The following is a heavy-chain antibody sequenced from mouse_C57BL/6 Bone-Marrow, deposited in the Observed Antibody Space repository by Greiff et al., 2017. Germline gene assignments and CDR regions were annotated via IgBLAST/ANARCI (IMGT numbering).Heavy chain of an antibody. V-gene: IGHV1-55*01. Sequence: QVQLKESGAELVKPGASVKMSCKASGYTFTSYWITWVKQRPGQGLEWIGDIYPGSGSTNYNEKFKSKATLTVDTSSSTAYMQLSSLTSEDSAVYYCAREGATMVTNWGQGTLVTVSA. CDR1: GYTFTSYW. D-gene: IGHD2-2*01. CDR2: IYPGSGST. J-gene: IGHJ3*01. CDR3: AREGATMVTN.